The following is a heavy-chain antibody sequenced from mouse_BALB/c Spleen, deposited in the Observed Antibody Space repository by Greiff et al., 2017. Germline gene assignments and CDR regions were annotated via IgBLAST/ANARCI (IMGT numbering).Heavy chain of an antibody. V-gene: IGHV3-2*02. CDR1: GYSITRAYA. CDR3: ARGYGSSPFAY. D-gene: IGHD1-1*01. CDR2: ISYSGST. J-gene: IGHJ3*01. Sequence: EVHLVESGPGLVKPFQSLSLTCTVTGYSITRAYAWNWIRQFPGNKLEWLGYISYSGSTSYNPSLKSRISITRDTSKNPFFLQLNSVTTEDTATYYCARGYGSSPFAYWGQGTLVTVSA.